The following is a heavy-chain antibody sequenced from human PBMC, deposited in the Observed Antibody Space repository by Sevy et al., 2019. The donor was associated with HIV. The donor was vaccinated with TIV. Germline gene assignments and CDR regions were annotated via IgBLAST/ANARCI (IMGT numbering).Heavy chain of an antibody. V-gene: IGHV3-21*01. CDR1: GFTFSTYS. CDR3: ARDQKGEYSAYDGAGYYGMDV. CDR2: ISSSSNYI. D-gene: IGHD5-12*01. Sequence: GESLKISCAASGFTFSTYSMNWVRQGPGKGLEWVSSISSSSNYIYYADSVKGRFTISRDNAKNSLDLQMNSLRAEDTAVYYCARDQKGEYSAYDGAGYYGMDVWGQGTTVTVSS. J-gene: IGHJ6*02.